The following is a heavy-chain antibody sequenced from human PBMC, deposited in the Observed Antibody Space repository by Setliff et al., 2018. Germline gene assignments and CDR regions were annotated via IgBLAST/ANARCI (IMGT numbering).Heavy chain of an antibody. D-gene: IGHD3-16*02. CDR3: ARGKVLYDYVWGSYRYEDYYYGMDV. Sequence: PSETLSLTCAVSGGSISSSNWWGWVRQPPGKGLEWIGEIYHSGSTNYNPSLKSRVTISVDKSKNQFSLKLSSVTAADTAVYYCARGKVLYDYVWGSYRYEDYYYGMDVWGQGTTVTVSS. CDR1: GGSISSSNW. V-gene: IGHV4-4*02. CDR2: IYHSGST. J-gene: IGHJ6*02.